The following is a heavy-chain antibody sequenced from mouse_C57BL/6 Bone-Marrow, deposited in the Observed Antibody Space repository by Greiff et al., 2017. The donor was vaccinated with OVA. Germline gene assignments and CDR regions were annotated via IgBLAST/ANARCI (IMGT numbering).Heavy chain of an antibody. CDR1: GYTFTDYE. D-gene: IGHD2-3*01. V-gene: IGHV1-15*01. Sequence: VQLQESGAELVRPGASVTLSCKASGYTFTDYEMHWVKQTPVQGLEWIGAIDPETGGTAYNQKFKGKAILTADKSSSTAYMERRSLTSEDSAVYYCTWDGYYGDYWGQGTTLTVSS. CDR2: IDPETGGT. CDR3: TWDGYYGDY. J-gene: IGHJ2*01.